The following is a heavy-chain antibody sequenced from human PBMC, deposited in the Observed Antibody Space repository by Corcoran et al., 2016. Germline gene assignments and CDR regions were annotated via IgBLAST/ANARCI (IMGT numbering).Heavy chain of an antibody. D-gene: IGHD3-9*01. CDR1: GFSVSNNY. V-gene: IGHV3-53*01. J-gene: IGHJ4*02. CDR3: ARGIQATGSFYFDY. CDR2: IYSGGST. Sequence: EVQLVESGGGLSQPGGSLRLSCAASGFSVSNNYMNWVRQAPGRGLEWVSVIYSGGSTYYADSVKGRFTISRDNSKNTLYLQMNSLRAEDSAVYYCARGIQATGSFYFDYWGQGTLVTVSS.